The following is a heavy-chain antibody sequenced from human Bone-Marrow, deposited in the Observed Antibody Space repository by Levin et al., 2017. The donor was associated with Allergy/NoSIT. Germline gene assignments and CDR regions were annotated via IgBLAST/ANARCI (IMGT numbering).Heavy chain of an antibody. Sequence: TASETLSLTCTVYSESLRAYYWSWIRQPPGKGLEWIGEIRQNENSTCNPSLKSRVTISEDPSKKQFSLNLSSVTAADTAVYYCARRGFTYYAGSESRRAAFDIWGQGTMVVVSS. CDR2: IRQNENS. CDR3: ARRGFTYYAGSESRRAAFDI. D-gene: IGHD3-10*01. J-gene: IGHJ3*02. CDR1: SESLRAYY. V-gene: IGHV4-34*01.